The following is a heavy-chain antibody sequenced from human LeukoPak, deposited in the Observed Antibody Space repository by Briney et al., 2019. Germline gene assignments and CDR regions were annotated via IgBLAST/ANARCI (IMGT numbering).Heavy chain of an antibody. J-gene: IGHJ4*02. CDR3: ARDSGSNFDY. CDR2: IYYSGST. D-gene: IGHD2-15*01. V-gene: IGHV4-61*01. Sequence: PSETLSLTCTVSDGSISSSSYYWGWIRQPPGKGLEWIGYIYYSGSTNYNPSLKSRVTMSLDTSKNQFSLKLSSVTAADTAVYHCARDSGSNFDYWGQGTLVTVSS. CDR1: DGSISSSSYY.